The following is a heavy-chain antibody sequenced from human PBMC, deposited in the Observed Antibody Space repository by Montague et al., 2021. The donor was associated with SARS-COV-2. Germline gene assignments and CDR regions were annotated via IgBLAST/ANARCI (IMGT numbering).Heavy chain of an antibody. D-gene: IGHD3-3*01. CDR2: IWTTSHT. J-gene: IGHJ1*01. V-gene: IGHV4-61*10. CDR1: GASISTGRHY. CDR3: ARSSVAVSTILLLES. Sequence: SETLSLTCTVSGASISTGRHYWSWIRQPAGKGLEWIGCIWTTSHTDYNTSLESRVVMSVDTSNSQFSLTLTSVTAADTAVYYCARSSVAVSTILLLESWGQGTLVIVSS.